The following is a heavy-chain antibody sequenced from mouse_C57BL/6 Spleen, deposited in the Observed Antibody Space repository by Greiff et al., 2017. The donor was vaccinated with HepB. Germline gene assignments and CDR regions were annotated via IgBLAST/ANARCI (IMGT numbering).Heavy chain of an antibody. J-gene: IGHJ2*01. CDR3: ARGNYSNYEVDYFDY. D-gene: IGHD2-5*01. Sequence: QVQLQQSGAELARPGASVKLSCKASGYTFTSYGISWVKQRTGQGLEWIGEIYPRSGNTYYNEKFKGKATLTADKSSSTAYMELRSLTSEDSAVYFCARGNYSNYEVDYFDYWGQGTTLTVSS. CDR1: GYTFTSYG. V-gene: IGHV1-81*01. CDR2: IYPRSGNT.